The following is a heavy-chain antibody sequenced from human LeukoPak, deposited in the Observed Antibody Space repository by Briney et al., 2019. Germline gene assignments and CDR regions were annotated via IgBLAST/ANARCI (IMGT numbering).Heavy chain of an antibody. CDR3: ARPYSGSSTGVVAY. CDR2: FSTSSSYT. Sequence: GGSLRLSCAASGFTFSDYYMSWIRQAPGKGLEWVSYFSTSSSYTKYADSVKGRFTISRDNTKNSLFLQMNSLSAEDTAVYYCARPYSGSSTGVVAYWGQGTLVTVSS. D-gene: IGHD1-26*01. J-gene: IGHJ4*02. CDR1: GFTFSDYY. V-gene: IGHV3-11*03.